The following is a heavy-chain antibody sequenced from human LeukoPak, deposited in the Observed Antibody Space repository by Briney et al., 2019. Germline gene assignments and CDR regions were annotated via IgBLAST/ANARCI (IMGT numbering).Heavy chain of an antibody. D-gene: IGHD3-10*01. J-gene: IGHJ4*02. Sequence: ASVKVSCKASGYIFTGYYIHWVRQAPGQGLEWMGRVSPYNGNTYYSQRFQDRVTITKDTSTGTAYMDLRNLRTDDTAMYYCARNGRVRRVVKDLFEYWGQGTLVAVSS. CDR2: VSPYNGNT. CDR3: ARNGRVRRVVKDLFEY. CDR1: GYIFTGYY. V-gene: IGHV1-18*01.